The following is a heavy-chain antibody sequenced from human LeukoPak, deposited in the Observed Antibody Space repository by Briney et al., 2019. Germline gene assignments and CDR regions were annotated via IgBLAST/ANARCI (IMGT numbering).Heavy chain of an antibody. Sequence: SETLSLTCTVSGGSISGGTYYWSWIRQPAGKGLEWIGRIYSSGSTNYNPSLKSRVTMSVDTSKNQFSPKVNSVTAADTAVYFCARGSDFWSGYYTDAFDIWGQGTMVTVSS. J-gene: IGHJ3*02. CDR3: ARGSDFWSGYYTDAFDI. CDR2: IYSSGST. CDR1: GGSISGGTYY. D-gene: IGHD3-3*01. V-gene: IGHV4-61*02.